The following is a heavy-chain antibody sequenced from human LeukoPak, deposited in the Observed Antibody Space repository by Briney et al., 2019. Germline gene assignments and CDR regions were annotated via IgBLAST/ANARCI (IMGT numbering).Heavy chain of an antibody. V-gene: IGHV3-48*03. D-gene: IGHD4-11*01. CDR1: GFTFSSYE. Sequence: GGSLRLSCAASGFTFSSYEMNWVRQAPGKGLEWVSYISGGGTTIFYADSVKGRFTISRDNAKNSLYLHMNSLSAEDTALYFCATETENSNYDAFDIWGQGTLVTVPS. J-gene: IGHJ3*02. CDR2: ISGGGTTI. CDR3: ATETENSNYDAFDI.